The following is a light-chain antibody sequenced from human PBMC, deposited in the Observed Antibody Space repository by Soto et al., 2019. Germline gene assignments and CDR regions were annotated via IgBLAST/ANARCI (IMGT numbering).Light chain of an antibody. J-gene: IGKJ1*01. V-gene: IGKV3-15*01. CDR3: QQYNNWWT. CDR2: GAS. CDR1: QSVSSSY. Sequence: EIVWTKAPGTLSLSPGERASLSCGASQSVSSSYLAWYQQKPGQAPRLLIYGASTRATGIPARFSGSGSGTEFTLTINSLQSEDFAVYYCQQYNNWWTFGQGTKVDIK.